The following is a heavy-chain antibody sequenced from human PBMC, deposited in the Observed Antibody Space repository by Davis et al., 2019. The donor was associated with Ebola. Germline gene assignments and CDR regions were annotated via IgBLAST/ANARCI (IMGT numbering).Heavy chain of an antibody. CDR1: GGPINSSTYY. Sequence: PSETLSLTCTVSGGPINSSTYYWGWIRQRPGKGLELIGSIYYSGNTYYNPSIKSRVTRSLDTSKTQFSLKVISVTAADTAVYYCARRSSGWPSGFDYWGQGTLVTVSS. D-gene: IGHD6-19*01. J-gene: IGHJ4*02. CDR2: IYYSGNT. V-gene: IGHV4-39*01. CDR3: ARRSSGWPSGFDY.